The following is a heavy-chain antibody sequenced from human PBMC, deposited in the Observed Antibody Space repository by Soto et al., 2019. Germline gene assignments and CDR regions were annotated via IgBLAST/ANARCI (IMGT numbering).Heavy chain of an antibody. CDR2: INHSGST. D-gene: IGHD1-26*01. V-gene: IGHV4-34*01. Sequence: SETLSLTCAVDGGSFSGFYWSWIRRPPGKGLEWIGEINHSGSTNYNPSLKSRVTISVDTSKNQFSLKLSSVAAADTVVYYCARSRSGSYPIDAFDIWGQGTMVTVSS. J-gene: IGHJ3*02. CDR3: ARSRSGSYPIDAFDI. CDR1: GGSFSGFY.